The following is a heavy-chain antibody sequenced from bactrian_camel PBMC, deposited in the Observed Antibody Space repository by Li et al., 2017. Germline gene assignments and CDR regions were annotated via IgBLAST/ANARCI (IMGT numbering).Heavy chain of an antibody. J-gene: IGHJ4*01. CDR1: GFTFSRYS. Sequence: VQLVESGGGLVKPGGSLRLSCAASGFTFSRYSLSWVRQAPGKGLEWVSGISSGGMTYYAGSVKGRFTISRDNAKNTVYLQLNSLKTEDMATYYCYAESGERSWSCENSHWGQGTQVTVS. CDR2: ISSGGMT. V-gene: IGHV3S40*01. D-gene: IGHD1*01. CDR3: YAESGERSWSCENSH.